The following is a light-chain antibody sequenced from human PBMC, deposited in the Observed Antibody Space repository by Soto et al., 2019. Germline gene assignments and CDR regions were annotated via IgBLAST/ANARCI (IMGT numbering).Light chain of an antibody. CDR3: ATWDESLNGVV. CDR1: NSSIGTNN. J-gene: IGLJ2*01. Sequence: QSVLTQPPSASGTPGQRVTISCSGSNSSIGTNNVNWYQQLPGTAPKLLIYRNTQRPSGVPDRFSGPKSGTSASLAISGLQSDDEADYCCATWDESLNGVVFGGGTKLTVL. V-gene: IGLV1-44*01. CDR2: RNT.